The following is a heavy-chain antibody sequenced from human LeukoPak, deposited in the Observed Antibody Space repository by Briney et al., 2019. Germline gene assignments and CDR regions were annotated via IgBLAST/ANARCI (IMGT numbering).Heavy chain of an antibody. Sequence: GESLQISCKGSGYSFTSYWIGWVCQMPGKGLEWVGIIYPGDSDTRYSPSFQGQVTISADKSISTAYLQWSSLKASDTAMYYCARHSSGVWGSYYPDYWGQGTLVTVSS. D-gene: IGHD1-26*01. CDR2: IYPGDSDT. J-gene: IGHJ4*02. CDR3: ARHSSGVWGSYYPDY. CDR1: GYSFTSYW. V-gene: IGHV5-51*01.